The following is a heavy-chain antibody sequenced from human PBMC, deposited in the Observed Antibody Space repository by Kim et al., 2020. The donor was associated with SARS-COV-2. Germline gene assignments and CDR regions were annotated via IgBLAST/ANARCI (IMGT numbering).Heavy chain of an antibody. CDR2: INHSGST. J-gene: IGHJ4*02. CDR3: ARGIHGRGGYNLHDQKRPPTFDY. Sequence: SETLSLTCAVYGGSFSGYYWSWIRQPPGKGLEWIGEINHSGSTNYNPSLKSRVTISVDTSKNQFSLKLSSVTAADTAVYYCARGIHGRGGYNLHDQKRPPTFDYWGQGTLVTVSS. V-gene: IGHV4-34*01. CDR1: GGSFSGYY. D-gene: IGHD1-26*01.